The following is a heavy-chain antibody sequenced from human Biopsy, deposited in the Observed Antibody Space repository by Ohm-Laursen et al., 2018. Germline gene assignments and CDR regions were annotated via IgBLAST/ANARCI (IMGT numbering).Heavy chain of an antibody. D-gene: IGHD7-27*01. CDR1: GGSIKSYY. CDR2: IHYTGHT. J-gene: IGHJ4*02. Sequence: SETLSLTCTVSGGSIKSYYWNWIRQSPGKGLEWIGFIHYTGHTNYNPSLKSRATISVDTSKNQFSLKVISVTAADTAVYYCARLTGDPSYWGQGILVTVSS. CDR3: ARLTGDPSY. V-gene: IGHV4-59*01.